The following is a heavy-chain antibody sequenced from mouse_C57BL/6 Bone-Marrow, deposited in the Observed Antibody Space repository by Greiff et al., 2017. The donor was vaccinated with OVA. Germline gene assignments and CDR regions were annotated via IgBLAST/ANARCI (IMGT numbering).Heavy chain of an antibody. CDR3: ASRVYDGYLDY. V-gene: IGHV1-64*01. CDR2: IHPNSGST. J-gene: IGHJ2*01. Sequence: VQLQQPGAELVKPGASVKLSCKASGYTFTSYCMHWLTQRHGQGLGWIGMIHPNSGSTNYNEKFKSKATLTVDKSSSKAYMQLSSLTSEDSAVCYCASRVYDGYLDYWGQGTTLTVSS. CDR1: GYTFTSYC. D-gene: IGHD2-3*01.